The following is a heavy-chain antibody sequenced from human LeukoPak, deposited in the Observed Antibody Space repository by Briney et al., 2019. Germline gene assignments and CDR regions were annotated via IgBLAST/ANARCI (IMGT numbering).Heavy chain of an antibody. Sequence: SETLSLTCTVSGGSISSGDYYWSWIRQPPGKGLGWIGYIYYSGSTYYNPSLKCRVTISVDTSKNQFSLKLGSVTAADTAVYYCARVGGSSTLFDYWGQGTLVTVSS. CDR3: ARVGGSSTLFDY. CDR1: GGSISSGDYY. D-gene: IGHD6-13*01. V-gene: IGHV4-30-4*08. CDR2: IYYSGST. J-gene: IGHJ4*02.